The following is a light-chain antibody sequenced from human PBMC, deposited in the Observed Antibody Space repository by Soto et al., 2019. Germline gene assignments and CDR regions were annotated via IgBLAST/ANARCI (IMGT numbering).Light chain of an antibody. CDR1: QSVSSSY. Sequence: EIVLTQSPGTLSLSPGERATLSCRASQSVSSSYLAWYQQKPGQAPRLLIYGASSRATGIPDRFSGSGSGTDFTLTISRLEPEDFAVYHCQQHDSSPLTFGGGTKVEIK. V-gene: IGKV3-20*01. CDR3: QQHDSSPLT. CDR2: GAS. J-gene: IGKJ4*01.